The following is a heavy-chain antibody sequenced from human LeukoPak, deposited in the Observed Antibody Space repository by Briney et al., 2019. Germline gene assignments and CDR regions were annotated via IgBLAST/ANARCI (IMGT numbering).Heavy chain of an antibody. D-gene: IGHD2-15*01. CDR3: AKDSGYCSGGSCYGASVYFDY. V-gene: IGHV3-23*01. J-gene: IGHJ4*02. Sequence: PGGSLRLSCAASGFTFSSYAMSWVRQAPGKGLEWVSAISGSGGSTYYADSVKGRFTISRDNSKNTLYLQMNSLRAEDTAVYYCAKDSGYCSGGSCYGASVYFDYWGQGTLVTVSA. CDR1: GFTFSSYA. CDR2: ISGSGGST.